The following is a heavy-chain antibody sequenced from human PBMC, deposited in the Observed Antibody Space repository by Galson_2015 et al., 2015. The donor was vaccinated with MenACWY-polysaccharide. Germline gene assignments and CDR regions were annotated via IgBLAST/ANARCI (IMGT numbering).Heavy chain of an antibody. D-gene: IGHD2-8*01. CDR2: ISSSGSTT. V-gene: IGHV3-23*01. CDR3: AKDRGAWADTCTLTM. CDR1: GFSFGNSA. J-gene: IGHJ3*02. Sequence: SLRLSCAASGFSFGNSAMGWVRQAPGQGLEWISGISSSGSTTYYADSVMGRFTISRDNSKNTLDLQMNSLRVEDTALYYCAKDRGAWADTCTLTMWGQGTMVTVSS.